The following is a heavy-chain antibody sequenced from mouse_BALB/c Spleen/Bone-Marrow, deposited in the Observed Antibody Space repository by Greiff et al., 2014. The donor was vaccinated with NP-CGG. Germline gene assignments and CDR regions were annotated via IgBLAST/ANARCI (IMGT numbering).Heavy chain of an antibody. J-gene: IGHJ2*01. V-gene: IGHV1-14*01. D-gene: IGHD3-2*01. CDR3: ARPRQLGLPYYFDY. Sequence: EVKLMESGPELVKPGASVKMSCKASGYTFTSYVMHWVKQKPGQGLEWIGYINPYSDGTKYNEKFKGKATLTSDKSSSTAYMELSSLTSEDSAVYYCARPRQLGLPYYFDYWGQGPTLPVSS. CDR1: GYTFTSYV. CDR2: INPYSDGT.